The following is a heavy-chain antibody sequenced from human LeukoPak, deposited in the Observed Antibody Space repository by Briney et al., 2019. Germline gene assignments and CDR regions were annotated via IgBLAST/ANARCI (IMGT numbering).Heavy chain of an antibody. CDR3: ARDCGREARGYSGYDGGGYFDY. D-gene: IGHD5-12*01. Sequence: GASVKVSCKASGYTFTSYGISWVRQAPGQGLEWMGWISAYNGNTNYAQKLQGRVTMTTDTSTSTAYMELRSLRSDDTAVYYCARDCGREARGYSGYDGGGYFDYWGQGTLVTVSS. J-gene: IGHJ4*02. CDR1: GYTFTSYG. CDR2: ISAYNGNT. V-gene: IGHV1-18*01.